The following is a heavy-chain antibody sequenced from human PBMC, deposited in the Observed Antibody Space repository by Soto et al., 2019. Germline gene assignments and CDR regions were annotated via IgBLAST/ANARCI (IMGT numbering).Heavy chain of an antibody. V-gene: IGHV1-69*13. J-gene: IGHJ6*02. Sequence: ASVKVSCKASGGTFSSYAISWVRQAPGQGLEWMGGIIPIFGTANYAQKFQGRVTITADESTSTAYMELSSLRSEDTAVYYCARDFSNYGSGTTGMDVWGQGTTVTVSS. CDR2: IIPIFGTA. CDR3: ARDFSNYGSGTTGMDV. CDR1: GGTFSSYA. D-gene: IGHD3-10*01.